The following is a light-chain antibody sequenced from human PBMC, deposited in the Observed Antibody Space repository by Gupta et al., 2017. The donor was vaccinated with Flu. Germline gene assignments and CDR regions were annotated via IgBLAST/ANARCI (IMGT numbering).Light chain of an antibody. CDR3: SSYTSSSTYV. CDR1: SSDIGSYNR. J-gene: IGLJ1*01. V-gene: IGLV2-18*02. CDR2: EVT. Sequence: QSALTQPPSVSGSPGQSVTISCTGTSSDIGSYNRVSWYHQPPGTAPKLMIYEVTNRPSGVPNRFSGSKSGNTASLTISGLQAEDEADYYCSSYTSSSTYVFGTETRVTVL.